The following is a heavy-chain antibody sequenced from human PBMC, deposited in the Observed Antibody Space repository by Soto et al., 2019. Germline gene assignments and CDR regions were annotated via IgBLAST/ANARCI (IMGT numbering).Heavy chain of an antibody. Sequence: SETLSLTCTVSGGSISSYYWSWLRQPPGKGLEWIGYIYYSGSTNYNPSLKSRVTISVDTSKNQFSLQLSSVTAADTAVYYCARDAEYSSLGPWWFDPWCEGTLVTDSA. CDR3: ARDAEYSSLGPWWFDP. V-gene: IGHV4-59*01. CDR2: IYYSGST. CDR1: GGSISSYY. D-gene: IGHD6-6*01. J-gene: IGHJ5*02.